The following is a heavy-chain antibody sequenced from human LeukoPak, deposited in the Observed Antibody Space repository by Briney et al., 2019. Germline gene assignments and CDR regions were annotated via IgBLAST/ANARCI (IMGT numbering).Heavy chain of an antibody. J-gene: IGHJ4*02. V-gene: IGHV3-11*01. CDR2: MSNSGGTI. Sequence: GGSLRLSCAASGFSFSDYYMSWIRQAPGKGLEWVSYMSNSGGTIYYADSVKGRFSISGDNTKNSLYLQMSSLRVEDTAVYYCASVLWFGGIFFDYWGQGILVTVSS. D-gene: IGHD3-10*01. CDR3: ASVLWFGGIFFDY. CDR1: GFSFSDYY.